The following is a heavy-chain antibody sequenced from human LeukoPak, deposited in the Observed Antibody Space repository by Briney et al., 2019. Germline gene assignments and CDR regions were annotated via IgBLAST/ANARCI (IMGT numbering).Heavy chain of an antibody. CDR1: GGSISSYY. CDR2: IYTSGST. J-gene: IGHJ6*03. CDR3: ARDLSRHYYYYMDV. V-gene: IGHV4-4*07. Sequence: SETLSLTCTVSGGSISSYYWSWIRQPAGKGLEWIGRIYTSGSTNYNPSLKSRVTMSVDTSKNQFSLKLSSVTAADPAVYYCARDLSRHYYYYMDVWGKGTTVTISS.